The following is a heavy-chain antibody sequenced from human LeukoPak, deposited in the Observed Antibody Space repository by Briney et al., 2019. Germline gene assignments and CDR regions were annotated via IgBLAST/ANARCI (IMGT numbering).Heavy chain of an antibody. Sequence: PGGSLRLSCAASGFTVSGNYMSWVRQAPGKGLEWVGFIRNQASGGTTQYAASVKDRFTISRDDSKSIAYLQMNSLKTEDTAVYYCSGWYWNFWGQGTLVTVSS. CDR2: IRNQASGGTT. V-gene: IGHV3-71*01. D-gene: IGHD6-19*01. CDR1: GFTVSGNY. CDR3: SGWYWNF. J-gene: IGHJ4*02.